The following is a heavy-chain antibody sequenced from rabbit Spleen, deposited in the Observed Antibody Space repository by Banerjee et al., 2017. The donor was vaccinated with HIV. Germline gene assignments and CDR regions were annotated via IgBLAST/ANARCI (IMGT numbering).Heavy chain of an antibody. CDR1: GFSFSSGYY. Sequence: QEQLVESGGGLVKPGASLTLICTASGFSFSSGYYMCWVRQAPGKGLEWIACISAGISGSTYYASWAKGRFTISKTSSTTVTLQMTSLTAADTATYFCARHAAGYAGLFRLDLWGQGTLVTVS. CDR3: ARHAAGYAGLFRLDL. J-gene: IGHJ3*01. CDR2: ISAGISGST. V-gene: IGHV1S45*01. D-gene: IGHD4-2*01.